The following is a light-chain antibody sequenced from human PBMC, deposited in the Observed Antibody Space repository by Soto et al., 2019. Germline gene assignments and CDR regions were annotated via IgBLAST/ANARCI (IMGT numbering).Light chain of an antibody. V-gene: IGKV1-39*01. Sequence: DIQMPQSPSSLSASVGVRVTITCRARQSISSYLNWYQQKPGKAPKLLIYAASSLKSGVPSRFSGSGSGTDFTLTISSLQPEDFATYYCQQSYSTPYTFGQGTKLEIK. CDR3: QQSYSTPYT. J-gene: IGKJ2*01. CDR1: QSISSY. CDR2: AAS.